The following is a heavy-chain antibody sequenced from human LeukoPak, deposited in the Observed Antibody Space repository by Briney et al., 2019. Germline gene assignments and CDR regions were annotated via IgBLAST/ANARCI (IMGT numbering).Heavy chain of an antibody. J-gene: IGHJ4*02. D-gene: IGHD5-18*01. CDR3: ATGGTYSYDRPFGY. CDR1: GFTVSSNY. Sequence: GRSLRLSCAASGFTVSSNYMSWVRQAPGKGLEWVSVIHSGGSTYYADSVMGRFTISREKSKNTLYLQMNSLRAEDTAVYYCATGGTYSYDRPFGYWGQGTLVTVSS. CDR2: IHSGGST. V-gene: IGHV3-66*01.